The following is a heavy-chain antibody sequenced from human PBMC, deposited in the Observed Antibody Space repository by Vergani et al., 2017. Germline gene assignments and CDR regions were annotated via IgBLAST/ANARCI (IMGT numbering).Heavy chain of an antibody. CDR3: ATKSCGTPGCQIGYFRE. CDR1: GFTFSTYA. CDR2: ISYDGTQK. D-gene: IGHD1-1*01. J-gene: IGHJ1*01. V-gene: IGHV3-30*03. Sequence: VQLLESGGSLKQPGGSVRLSCAASGFTFSTYAMHWVRQAPGKGLEWVAVISYDGTQKYYADSVKGRFTISRDNSKSTLYLQMNSLRTEDTAVYYCATKSCGTPGCQIGYFREWGQGTLVTVSS.